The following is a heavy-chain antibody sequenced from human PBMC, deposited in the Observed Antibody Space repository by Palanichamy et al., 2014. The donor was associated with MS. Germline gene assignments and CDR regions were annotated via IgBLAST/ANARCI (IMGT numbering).Heavy chain of an antibody. Sequence: EVQLLESGGGLVQPGGSLRLSCAASGFTFSSYAMSWVRQAPGKGLEWVSAISGSGGSTYYADSVKGRFTISRDNSKNTLYLQMNSLRAEDTAVYYCAKDREMATINPYYFDYWGQGTPVTVSS. D-gene: IGHD5-24*01. CDR1: GFTFSSYA. J-gene: IGHJ4*02. CDR3: AKDREMATINPYYFDY. CDR2: ISGSGGST. V-gene: IGHV3-23*01.